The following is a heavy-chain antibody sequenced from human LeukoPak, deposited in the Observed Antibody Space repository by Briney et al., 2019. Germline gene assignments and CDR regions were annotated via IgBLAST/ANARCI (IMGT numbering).Heavy chain of an antibody. J-gene: IGHJ3*02. D-gene: IGHD1-26*01. Sequence: SETLSLTCTVSGGSISSSSYYWGWIRQPPGKGLEWIGSIYYSGSTYYNPSLKSRVTISVDTSKNQFSLKLSSVTAADTAVYYCARERVGARRAFDIWGQGTMVTVSS. V-gene: IGHV4-39*07. CDR2: IYYSGST. CDR1: GGSISSSSYY. CDR3: ARERVGARRAFDI.